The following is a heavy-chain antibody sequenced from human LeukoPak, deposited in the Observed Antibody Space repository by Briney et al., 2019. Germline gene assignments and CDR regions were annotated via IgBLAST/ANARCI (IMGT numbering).Heavy chain of an antibody. CDR3: ARGEGSGSYSP. CDR1: GGSISSGGYS. D-gene: IGHD3-10*01. J-gene: IGHJ5*02. Sequence: PSQTLSLTCAVSGGSISSGGYSWSWIRQPPGKGLEWIGYIYHSGSTYYNPSLKSRVTISVDRTKNQFSLKLRSVTAADTAVYYCARGEGSGSYSPWGQGTLVTVSS. V-gene: IGHV4-30-2*01. CDR2: IYHSGST.